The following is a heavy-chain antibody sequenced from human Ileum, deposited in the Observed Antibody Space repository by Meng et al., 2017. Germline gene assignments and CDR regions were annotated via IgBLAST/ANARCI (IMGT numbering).Heavy chain of an antibody. D-gene: IGHD4-23*01. CDR3: ARDHGNINWFYF. J-gene: IGHJ5*01. V-gene: IGHV4-39*07. Sequence: SGPELGQPTEPLSLPCPLSAHSTSRRRYSWGWIRQPPGQGLGWIGILDYSGSTYYNPSLKSRVTLSVDTSKKQLSLELRSVTAADTAVYYCARDHGNINWFYFWGQGILVTVSS. CDR2: LDYSGST. CDR1: AHSTSRRRYS.